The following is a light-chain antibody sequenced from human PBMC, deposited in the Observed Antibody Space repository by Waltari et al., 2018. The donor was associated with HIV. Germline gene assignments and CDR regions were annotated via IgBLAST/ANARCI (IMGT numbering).Light chain of an antibody. J-gene: IGKJ5*01. CDR3: QQTNSFPIT. V-gene: IGKV1D-12*01. CDR1: QGIANG. CDR2: GAY. Sequence: DIQMTQFPSSVFASVGDRVTITFRATQGIANGVAWDHQKPGKAPKLLIHGAYILQEGVPSRFSGSGSGTFFSLTINSLQPEDFATYYCQQTNSFPITFGQGTRLDSK.